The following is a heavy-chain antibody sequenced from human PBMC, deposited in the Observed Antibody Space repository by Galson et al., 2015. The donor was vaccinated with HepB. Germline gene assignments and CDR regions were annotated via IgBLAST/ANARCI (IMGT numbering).Heavy chain of an antibody. D-gene: IGHD6-13*01. V-gene: IGHV3-30-3*01. CDR3: ARDPGIAAAGTIH. CDR2: ISYDGSNK. CDR1: GFAFSSYA. Sequence: SLRLSCAASGFAFSSYAMHWVRQAPGKGLEWVAVISYDGSNKYYADSVKGRFTISRDNSKNTLYLQMNSLRAEDKAVYYCARDPGIAAAGTIHWGQGTLVTVSS. J-gene: IGHJ4*02.